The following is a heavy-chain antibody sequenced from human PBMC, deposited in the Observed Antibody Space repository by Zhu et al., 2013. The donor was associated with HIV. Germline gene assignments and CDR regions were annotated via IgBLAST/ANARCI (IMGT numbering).Heavy chain of an antibody. J-gene: IGHJ4*02. V-gene: IGHV4-34*01. CDR3: ARTYYYDSSGSGEFDY. CDR1: GFTFSSYA. D-gene: IGHD3-22*01. CDR2: INHSGST. Sequence: VQLLESGGGLVQPGGSLRLSCAASGFTFSSYAMSWIRQPPGKGLEWIGEINHSGSTNYNPSLKSRVTISVDTSKNQFSLKLSSVTAADTAVYYCARTYYYDSSGSGEFDYWGQGTLVTVSS.